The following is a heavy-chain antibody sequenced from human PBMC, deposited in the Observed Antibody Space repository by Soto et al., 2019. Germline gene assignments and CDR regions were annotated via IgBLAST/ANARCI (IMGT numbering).Heavy chain of an antibody. CDR3: ASLAYYYGSGSYYFAPY. Sequence: PSETLSLTCTVSGGSISSSSYYWGWIRQPPGKGLEWIGSIYYSGSTYYNPSLKSRVTISVDTSKNQFSLKLSSVTAADTAVYYCASLAYYYGSGSYYFAPYWGQGTLVTVSS. CDR2: IYYSGST. V-gene: IGHV4-39*01. J-gene: IGHJ4*02. D-gene: IGHD3-10*01. CDR1: GGSISSSSYY.